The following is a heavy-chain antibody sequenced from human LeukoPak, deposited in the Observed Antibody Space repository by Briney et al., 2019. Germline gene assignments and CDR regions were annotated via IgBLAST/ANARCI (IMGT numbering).Heavy chain of an antibody. CDR1: GFTFSSYG. D-gene: IGHD3-22*01. CDR2: IWYDGSTN. J-gene: IGHJ4*02. CDR3: ARDGLRPLSYYDSSGYYSN. V-gene: IGHV3-33*01. Sequence: GGTLSLSCAASGFTFSSYGMNWVRQAPGKGLEWVAVIWYDGSTNYYAASVKGRFTISRANSKYTLYLQMNSLRAEDTVVDYCARDGLRPLSYYDSSGYYSNWGQGTLVTVSS.